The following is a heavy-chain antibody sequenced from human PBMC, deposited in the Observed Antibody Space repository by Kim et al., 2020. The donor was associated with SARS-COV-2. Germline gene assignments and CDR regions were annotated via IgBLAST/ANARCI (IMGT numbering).Heavy chain of an antibody. CDR1: GGSVSSGSYY. J-gene: IGHJ4*02. CDR2: IYYSGST. Sequence: SETLSLTCTVSGGSVSSGSYYWSWIRQPPGKGLEWIGYIYYSGSTNYNPSLKSRVTISVDTSKNQFSLKLSSVTAADTAVYYCARGFVKYDRPGYFDYWGQGTLVTVSS. CDR3: ARGFVKYDRPGYFDY. V-gene: IGHV4-61*01. D-gene: IGHD3-10*01.